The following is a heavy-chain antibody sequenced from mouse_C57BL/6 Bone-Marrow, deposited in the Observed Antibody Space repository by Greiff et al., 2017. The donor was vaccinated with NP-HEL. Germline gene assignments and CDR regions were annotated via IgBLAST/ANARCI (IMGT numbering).Heavy chain of an antibody. CDR3: TRDYYCSSYPY. CDR1: GFNIKDVY. D-gene: IGHD1-1*01. Sequence: EVKLMESGAELVRPGASVKLSCTASGFNIKDVYMHWVKQRPEQGLEWIGWIDPENGDTEYASKFQGKATITADTSSNTAYLQLSSLTSEDTAVYYCTRDYYCSSYPYGGQGTLVTVSA. V-gene: IGHV14-4*01. CDR2: IDPENGDT. J-gene: IGHJ3*01.